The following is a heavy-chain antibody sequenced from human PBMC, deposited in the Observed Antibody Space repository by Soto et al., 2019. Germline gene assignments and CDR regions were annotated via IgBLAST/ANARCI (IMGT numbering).Heavy chain of an antibody. CDR2: IDPSDSYT. CDR1: GYSFTSCW. V-gene: IGHV5-10-1*01. J-gene: IGHJ6*02. Sequence: PGESLKISCKGSGYSFTSCWISWVRQMPGKGLEWMGRIDPSDSYTNYSPSFQGHVTISADKSISTAYLQWSSLKASDTAMYYCARHMDCSSTSCYDDYYYGMDVWGQGTTVTVSS. D-gene: IGHD2-2*01. CDR3: ARHMDCSSTSCYDDYYYGMDV.